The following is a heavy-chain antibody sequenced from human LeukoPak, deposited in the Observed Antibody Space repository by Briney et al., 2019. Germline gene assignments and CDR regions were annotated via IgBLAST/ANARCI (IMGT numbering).Heavy chain of an antibody. V-gene: IGHV4-31*03. D-gene: IGHD4-17*01. CDR2: IYYSGST. Sequence: SQTLSLTCTVSGGSISSGGYYWSWIRQHPGKGLEWIGYIYYSGSTYYNPSLKSRVTISVDTSKNQFSLKLSSVTAADTAVYYCAREPMREYTVATYNGPDAFDIWGQGTMVTVSS. CDR1: GGSISSGGYY. CDR3: AREPMREYTVATYNGPDAFDI. J-gene: IGHJ3*02.